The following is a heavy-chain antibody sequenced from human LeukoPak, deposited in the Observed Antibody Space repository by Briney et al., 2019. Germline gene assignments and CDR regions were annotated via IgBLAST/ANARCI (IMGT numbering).Heavy chain of an antibody. CDR3: AKGPSVVVVTATSPTPYYFDY. CDR1: GFTFSSYA. Sequence: GGSLRLSCAASGFTFSSYAMSWVRQAPGKGLEWVSAISGSGGSTYYADSVKGWFTISRDNSKNTLYLQMNSLRAEDTAVYYCAKGPSVVVVTATSPTPYYFDYWGQGTLVTVSS. J-gene: IGHJ4*02. CDR2: ISGSGGST. V-gene: IGHV3-23*01. D-gene: IGHD2-21*02.